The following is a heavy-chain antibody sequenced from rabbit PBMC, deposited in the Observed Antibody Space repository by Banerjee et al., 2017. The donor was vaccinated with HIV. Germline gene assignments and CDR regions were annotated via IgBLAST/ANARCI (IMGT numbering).Heavy chain of an antibody. D-gene: IGHD1-1*01. CDR2: INTSSGNT. V-gene: IGHV1S45*01. Sequence: QEQLEESGGDLVKPEGSLTLTCTASGFSFNNKYVMCWVRQAPGKGLEWIACINTSSGNTVYATWAKGRFTISRTSSTTVALQMTSLTAADTATYFCARGTSSSAYYSGSLNLWGPGTLVTVS. CDR3: ARGTSSSAYYSGSLNL. J-gene: IGHJ4*01. CDR1: GFSFNNKYV.